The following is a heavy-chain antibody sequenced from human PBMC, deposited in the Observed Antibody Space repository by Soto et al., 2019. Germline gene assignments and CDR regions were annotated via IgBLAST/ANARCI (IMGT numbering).Heavy chain of an antibody. CDR1: GFTFSSYA. CDR3: VRERGYCSGGSCYHHDYYYYGMDV. CDR2: ISYDGSNK. D-gene: IGHD2-15*01. Sequence: GGSLRLSCAASGFTFSSYAMHWVRQAPGKGLEWVAVISYDGSNKYYADSVKGRFTISRDNSKNTLYLQMNSLRVEDTAVYYCVRERGYCSGGSCYHHDYYYYGMDVWGQGTTVTVSS. J-gene: IGHJ6*02. V-gene: IGHV3-30-3*01.